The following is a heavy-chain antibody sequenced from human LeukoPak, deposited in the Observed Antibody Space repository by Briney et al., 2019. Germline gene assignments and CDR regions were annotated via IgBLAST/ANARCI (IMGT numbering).Heavy chain of an antibody. CDR1: GFTFSSYE. CDR3: AKVYYDSSGYYPYYYYYYMDV. Sequence: GGSLRLSCAASGFTFSSYEMNWVRQAPGKGLEWVSYISSSGSTIYYADSVKGRFTISRDNSENTLYLQMNSLRAEDTAVYYCAKVYYDSSGYYPYYYYYYMDVWGKGTTVTISS. D-gene: IGHD3-22*01. CDR2: ISSSGSTI. V-gene: IGHV3-48*03. J-gene: IGHJ6*03.